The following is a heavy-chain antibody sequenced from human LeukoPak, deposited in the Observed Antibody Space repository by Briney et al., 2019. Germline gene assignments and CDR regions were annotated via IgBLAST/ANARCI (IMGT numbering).Heavy chain of an antibody. CDR3: AIAGDYGPKRDAFDI. Sequence: PSQTLSLTCTVSSGSISSGGYYWSWIRQHPGKGLEWIGYIYYSGSTYYNPSLKSRVTISVDTSKNQFSLKLSSVTAADTAVYYCAIAGDYGPKRDAFDIWGQGTMVTVSS. J-gene: IGHJ3*02. CDR1: SGSISSGGYY. CDR2: IYYSGST. D-gene: IGHD4-17*01. V-gene: IGHV4-31*03.